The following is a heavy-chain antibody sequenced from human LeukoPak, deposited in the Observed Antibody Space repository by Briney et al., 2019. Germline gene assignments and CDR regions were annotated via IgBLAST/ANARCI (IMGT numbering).Heavy chain of an antibody. J-gene: IGHJ4*02. D-gene: IGHD3-3*01. CDR2: ISAYNGNT. Sequence: VASGKVSRKASGYTLTSYGISWGRQGPGQRLEWVGLISAYNGNTNYAQKLQGRVTMTTDTSTSTAYMELRSLRSDDTAVYYCARDRDTIFGVVDDYWGQGTLVTVSS. CDR3: ARDRDTIFGVVDDY. V-gene: IGHV1-18*01. CDR1: GYTLTSYG.